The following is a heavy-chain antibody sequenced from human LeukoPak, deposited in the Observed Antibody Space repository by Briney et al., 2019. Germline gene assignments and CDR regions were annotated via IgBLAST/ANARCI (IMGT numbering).Heavy chain of an antibody. Sequence: PSETLSLTCAVSGGSMNSSTWWNWVRQTPGKGLEWIGEIYHGGTTNYNPSLKSRVTISLDKSKNQFSLNLSSMTAADTAVYYCARLIRNSVTTKDYFYMDVWGNGTTVTVSS. D-gene: IGHD4-17*01. V-gene: IGHV4-4*02. J-gene: IGHJ6*03. CDR1: GGSMNSSTW. CDR3: ARLIRNSVTTKDYFYMDV. CDR2: IYHGGTT.